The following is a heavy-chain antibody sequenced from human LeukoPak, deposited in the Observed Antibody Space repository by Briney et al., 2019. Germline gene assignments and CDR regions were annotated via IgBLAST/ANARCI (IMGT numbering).Heavy chain of an antibody. CDR1: GFTFSDYN. Sequence: GGSLRLSCAASGFTFSDYNMRWIRQAPGKGLEWVSSISRSGSTKYYADSVKGRFTISRDNAKNSLFLQMNSLRAEDMALYYCARDYGSGSYYYYYMDVWGKGTTVTVSS. CDR3: ARDYGSGSYYYYYMDV. J-gene: IGHJ6*03. V-gene: IGHV3-11*01. D-gene: IGHD3-10*01. CDR2: ISRSGSTK.